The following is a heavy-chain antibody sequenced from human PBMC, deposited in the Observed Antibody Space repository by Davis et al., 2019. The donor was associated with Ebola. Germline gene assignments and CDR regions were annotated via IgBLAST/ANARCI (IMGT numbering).Heavy chain of an antibody. V-gene: IGHV3-7*03. CDR1: GFRFSDYN. CDR3: ARDAPHYYDSSGYSFDY. Sequence: GESLKISCAASGFRFSDYNMSWIRQAPGKGLEWVANIKQDGSEKYYVDSVKGRFTISRDNAKNSLYLQMNSLRAEDTAVYYCARDAPHYYDSSGYSFDYWGQGTLVTVSS. J-gene: IGHJ4*02. CDR2: IKQDGSEK. D-gene: IGHD3-22*01.